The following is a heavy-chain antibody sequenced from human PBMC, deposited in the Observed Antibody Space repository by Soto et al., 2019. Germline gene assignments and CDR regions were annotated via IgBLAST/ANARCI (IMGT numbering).Heavy chain of an antibody. CDR1: GDSVSSNSAT. D-gene: IGHD6-13*01. V-gene: IGHV6-1*01. J-gene: IGHJ5*02. Sequence: PSQTLSLTCAISGDSVSSNSATWNWIRQSPSRGLEWLGGTYYRSKWYSDYAVSVKSRITINPDTSKNQFSLQLNSVTPEDTAVYYCAGTPIAASGNWFDPWGQGTLVTVSS. CDR2: TYYRSKWYS. CDR3: AGTPIAASGNWFDP.